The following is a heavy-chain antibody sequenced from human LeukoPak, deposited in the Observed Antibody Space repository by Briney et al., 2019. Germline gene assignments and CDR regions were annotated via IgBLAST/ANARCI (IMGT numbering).Heavy chain of an antibody. CDR1: GYAFTNYW. V-gene: IGHV5-51*01. CDR2: IWPSDSDT. D-gene: IGHD4-23*01. Sequence: PGESLKISCKGSGYAFTNYWIGWVRQMPGKGLEWMGIIWPSDSDTRYSPSFQGQVTISADKSISTAYLQWSSLKASDTAIYFCARRIGGYYIDYWGQGTLVSVSS. J-gene: IGHJ4*02. CDR3: ARRIGGYYIDY.